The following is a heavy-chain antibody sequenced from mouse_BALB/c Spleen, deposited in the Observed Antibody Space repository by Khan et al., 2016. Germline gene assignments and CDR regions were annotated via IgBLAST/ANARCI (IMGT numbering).Heavy chain of an antibody. V-gene: IGHV6-6*02. CDR3: TRPFAY. CDR1: GFTFSNYW. J-gene: IGHJ3*01. CDR2: IRLQSNNYAT. Sequence: DVKLEESGGGLVQPGGSMKLSCVASGFTFSNYWMNWVRQFPEKGLEWIAEIRLQSNNYATHYAESVKGRFTISRDDSKSSVYLQMNNLRPVDTGIYYCTRPFAYWGQGTLVTVSA.